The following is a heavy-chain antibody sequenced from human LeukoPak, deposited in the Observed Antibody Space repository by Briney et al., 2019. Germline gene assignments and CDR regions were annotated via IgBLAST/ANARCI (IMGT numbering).Heavy chain of an antibody. J-gene: IGHJ4*02. CDR2: INYSGRT. Sequence: PSETLSLTCSVSGGSISSSSYCWGWIRQPPWKGLEWIGSINYSGRTDYNPSLKSRVTISIDTSKNQFSLKQRSVTAADTAVYYCARREDTSWYYFDFWGQGTQVTVSS. D-gene: IGHD2-2*01. CDR3: ARREDTSWYYFDF. V-gene: IGHV4-39*01. CDR1: GGSISSSSYC.